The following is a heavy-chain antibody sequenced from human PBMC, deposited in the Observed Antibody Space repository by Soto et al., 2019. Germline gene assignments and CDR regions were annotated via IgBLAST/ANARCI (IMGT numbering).Heavy chain of an antibody. V-gene: IGHV3-53*01. J-gene: IGHJ5*02. CDR2: IYSGGST. D-gene: IGHD6-19*01. CDR3: ARDLSAVASWFDP. Sequence: GGSLRLSCAASGFTFSSNYMSWVRQAPGKGLEWVSVIYSGGSTYYADSVKGRFTISRDNSKNTLYLQMNSLRAEDTAVYYCARDLSAVASWFDPWGQGTLVTVSS. CDR1: GFTFSSNY.